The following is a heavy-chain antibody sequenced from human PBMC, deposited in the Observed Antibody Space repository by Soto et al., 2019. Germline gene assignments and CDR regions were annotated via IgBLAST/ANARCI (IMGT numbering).Heavy chain of an antibody. CDR3: AKDLTPSGYDLNYYYYYMDV. J-gene: IGHJ6*03. CDR1: GFTFSSYA. V-gene: IGHV3-23*01. Sequence: EVQLLESGGGLVQPGGSLRLSCAASGFTFSSYAMSWVRQAPGKGLEWVSAISGSGGSTYYADSVKGRFTISRDNSKNTLYLQMNSLRAEDTAVYYCAKDLTPSGYDLNYYYYYMDVWGKGTTVTVSS. CDR2: ISGSGGST. D-gene: IGHD5-12*01.